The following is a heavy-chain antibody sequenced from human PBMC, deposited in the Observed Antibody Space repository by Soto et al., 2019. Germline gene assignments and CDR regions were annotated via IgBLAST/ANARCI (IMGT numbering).Heavy chain of an antibody. V-gene: IGHV4-59*01. J-gene: IGHJ6*02. Sequence: SETLSLTCTVSGGSISSYYWSWIRQPPGKGLEWIGYIYYSGSTNYNPSLKSRVTISVDTSKNQFSLKLSSVTAADTAVYYCAREGGSSWSSYYYYGMDVWGQGTTVTVSS. CDR3: AREGGSSWSSYYYYGMDV. D-gene: IGHD6-13*01. CDR2: IYYSGST. CDR1: GGSISSYY.